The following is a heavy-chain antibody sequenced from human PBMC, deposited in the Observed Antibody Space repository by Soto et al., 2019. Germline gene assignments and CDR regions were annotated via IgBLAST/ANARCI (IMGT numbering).Heavy chain of an antibody. J-gene: IGHJ6*02. CDR1: GITLRSYR. CDR3: APTDYGIDV. CDR2: ISSSGSYI. V-gene: IGHV3-21*01. Sequence: PGGSLRLSCVVSGITLRSYRMNWVRQAPGKGLEWVSCISSSGSYIYYADSVKGRFTISRDNAKNSMYLQMNSLRVEDTAVYYCAPTDYGIDVWGQGTTVTVSS.